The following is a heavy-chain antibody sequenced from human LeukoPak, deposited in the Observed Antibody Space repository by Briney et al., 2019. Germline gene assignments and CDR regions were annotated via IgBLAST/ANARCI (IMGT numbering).Heavy chain of an antibody. CDR1: GFTFSSYG. CDR3: AKDRQGYFDY. V-gene: IGHV3-30*18. J-gene: IGHJ4*02. CDR2: ISYDGSNK. Sequence: PGRSLRLSCAASGFTFSSYGMHWVRQAPGKGLEWVAVISYDGSNKYYADSVKGRFTISRDNSKNTLYLQMNSLRAEDTAVYYCAKDRQGYFDYWGQGTLVTVPS.